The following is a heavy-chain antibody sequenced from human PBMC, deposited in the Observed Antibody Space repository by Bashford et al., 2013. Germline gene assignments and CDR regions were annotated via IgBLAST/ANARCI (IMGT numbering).Heavy chain of an antibody. J-gene: IGHJ6*02. Sequence: ASVKVSCKASGYTFTGYYIHWVRQAPGQGLSGWDGSAVTMVTQTYAQKLLGRVTVTIDTSTSTAYMELWSLRSDDTAVYYCARYSGGSAWRYHYGMDVWGQGTTVTVSS. D-gene: IGHD2-15*01. CDR2: SAVTMVT. CDR1: GYTFTGYY. CDR3: ARYSGGSAWRYHYGMDV. V-gene: IGHV1-18*04.